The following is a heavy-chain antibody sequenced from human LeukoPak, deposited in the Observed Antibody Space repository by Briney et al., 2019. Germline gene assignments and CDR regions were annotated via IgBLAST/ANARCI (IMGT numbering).Heavy chain of an antibody. CDR1: GFTFSRHG. Sequence: PGGSLRLSCAPSGFTFSRHGMHWVHQAPGKGLEWVAIISNDGSRKYYAHSVEGRFTISRDNSKNTLYLQIDSLRAEDTAVYYCARDRAWNYFDYGGQGTLVTVSS. CDR2: ISNDGSRK. CDR3: ARDRAWNYFDY. D-gene: IGHD3-3*01. V-gene: IGHV3-30*03. J-gene: IGHJ4*02.